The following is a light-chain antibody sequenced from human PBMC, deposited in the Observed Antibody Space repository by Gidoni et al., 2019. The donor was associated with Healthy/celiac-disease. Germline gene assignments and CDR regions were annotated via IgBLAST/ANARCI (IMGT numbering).Light chain of an antibody. Sequence: DIQMTQSPSSLSASVGDRVTITCQASQDISNYLNWYQQKPGKAPKPLIYDASNLETGGPSRFSGSGSGTDVTFTISSLQPEDIATYYCQQYDNLPFTFGPGTKVDIK. J-gene: IGKJ3*01. V-gene: IGKV1-33*01. CDR3: QQYDNLPFT. CDR2: DAS. CDR1: QDISNY.